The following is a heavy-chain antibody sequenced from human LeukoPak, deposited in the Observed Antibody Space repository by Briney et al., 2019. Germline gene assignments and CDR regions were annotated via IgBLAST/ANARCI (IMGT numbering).Heavy chain of an antibody. CDR2: IFYSGST. CDR3: ARESGSDSDSSGFYLGALDY. V-gene: IGHV4-30-4*01. Sequence: SETLSLTCTVSGGSISSGDYYWSWIRQPPGKGLEWIGHIFYSGSTYYNPSLKGRVTISVDTSKNQFSLKLSSVTAADTAVYYCARESGSDSDSSGFYLGALDYWGQGTLVTVSS. CDR1: GGSISSGDYY. D-gene: IGHD3-22*01. J-gene: IGHJ4*02.